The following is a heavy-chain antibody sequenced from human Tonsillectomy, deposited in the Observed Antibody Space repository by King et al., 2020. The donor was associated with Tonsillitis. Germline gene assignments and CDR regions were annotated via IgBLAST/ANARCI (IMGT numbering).Heavy chain of an antibody. Sequence: QLVQSGAEVKKPGASVKVSCKASGYTFTSYYMHWVRQAPGQGLEWMGIINPSDGSTSYAQKIQGRVAMTRDTSTSTVYMELSSLRSEATAVYYCARADGHSYGLVGDYWGQGTLVTVSS. CDR3: ARADGHSYGLVGDY. D-gene: IGHD5-18*01. CDR1: GYTFTSYY. J-gene: IGHJ4*02. V-gene: IGHV1-46*01. CDR2: INPSDGST.